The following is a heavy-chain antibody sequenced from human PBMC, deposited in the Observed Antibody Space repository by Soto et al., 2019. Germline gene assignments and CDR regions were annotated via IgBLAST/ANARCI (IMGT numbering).Heavy chain of an antibody. Sequence: ECLNISVKGSGYSFSGYWITWVRQKPGKGLEWMGRIDPSDSQTYYSPSFRGHVTISVTKSITTVFLQWSSLRASDTAMYYCARQIYDSDTGPNFQYYFDSWGQGTPVTVSS. CDR1: GYSFSGYW. CDR2: IDPSDSQT. J-gene: IGHJ4*02. CDR3: ARQIYDSDTGPNFQYYFDS. D-gene: IGHD3-22*01. V-gene: IGHV5-10-1*01.